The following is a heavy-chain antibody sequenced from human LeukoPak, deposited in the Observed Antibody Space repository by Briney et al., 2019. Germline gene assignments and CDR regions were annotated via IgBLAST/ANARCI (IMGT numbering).Heavy chain of an antibody. CDR1: GGSISSSNW. D-gene: IGHD2-21*01. CDR2: IYHSGST. V-gene: IGHV4-4*02. Sequence: SGTLSLTCAVSGGSISSSNWWSWVRQPPGKGLEWIGEIYHSGSTNYNPSLKSRVTISVDKSKNQFSLKLSSVTAADTAVYYCARIIAGQELFFDYWGQGTLVTVSS. CDR3: ARIIAGQELFFDY. J-gene: IGHJ4*02.